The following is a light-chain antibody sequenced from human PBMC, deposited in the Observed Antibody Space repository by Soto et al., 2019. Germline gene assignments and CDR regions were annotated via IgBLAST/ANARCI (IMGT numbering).Light chain of an antibody. V-gene: IGKV1-39*01. CDR3: QQTYTIPRGFR. J-gene: IGKJ1*01. CDR1: QSVGTY. Sequence: DIHMTQSPSSLSASVGDRVSITCRASQSVGTYLNWYQWKPGKVPQVLIYAASSLQSGVPSRFSGSGSGTDFTLTINTLQPEDVGIYFCQQTYTIPRGFRFGPGTKVGIK. CDR2: AAS.